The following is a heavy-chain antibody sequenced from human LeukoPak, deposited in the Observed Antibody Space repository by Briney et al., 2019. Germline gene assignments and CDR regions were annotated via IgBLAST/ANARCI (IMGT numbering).Heavy chain of an antibody. V-gene: IGHV1-18*01. CDR3: ARTRGDYYDSSGYPDY. CDR1: GYTFTSYG. J-gene: IGHJ4*02. CDR2: ISAYNGNT. Sequence: GASVTVSCTASGYTFTSYGISWVRQAPGQGLEWMGWISAYNGNTNYAQKLQGRVTMTTDTSTSTAYMELRSLRSDDTAVYYCARTRGDYYDSSGYPDYWGQGTLVTVSS. D-gene: IGHD3-22*01.